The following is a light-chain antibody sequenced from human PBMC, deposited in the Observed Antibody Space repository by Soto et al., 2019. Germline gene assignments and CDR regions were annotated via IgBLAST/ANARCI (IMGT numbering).Light chain of an antibody. CDR2: DAS. CDR3: HQRSNWLGA. CDR1: LSVSSY. J-gene: IGKJ3*01. V-gene: IGKV3-11*01. Sequence: EIVLTQSPATLSLSPGERATLSCRASLSVSSYLAWYQQKPGQAPRLLIYDASNRATGIPARFSGSGSGTDFTLTISSLEPEDFAVYYCHQRSNWLGAFGPGTKVDIK.